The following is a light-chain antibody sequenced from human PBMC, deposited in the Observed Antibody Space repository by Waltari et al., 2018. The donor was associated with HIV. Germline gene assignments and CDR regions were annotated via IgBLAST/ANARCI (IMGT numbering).Light chain of an antibody. J-gene: IGLJ2*01. CDR1: RSDISTYDL. Sequence: QSALTQPASVSGSPGQSITISCSGTRSDISTYDLLSWYQNHPAKAPKLVMYDVTARPSGVSRRFSGSKSGSTSSLTISSIQADDEADYYCSSYTTSNTVVFGPGTKLSVL. CDR3: SSYTTSNTVV. CDR2: DVT. V-gene: IGLV2-14*03.